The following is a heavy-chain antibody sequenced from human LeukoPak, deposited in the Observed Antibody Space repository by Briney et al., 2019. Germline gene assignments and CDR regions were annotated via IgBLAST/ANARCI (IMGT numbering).Heavy chain of an antibody. CDR3: ARDRIAVAGYYYYYYGMDV. Sequence: SQTLSLTCAISGDSVSSNSAAWNWIRQSPSRGLEWLGRTYYRSKWYNDYAVSVKSRITINPDTSKNQFSLQLNSVTPEDTAVYYCARDRIAVAGYYYYYYGMDVWGQGTTVTVSS. J-gene: IGHJ6*02. V-gene: IGHV6-1*01. CDR1: GDSVSSNSAA. CDR2: TYYRSKWYN. D-gene: IGHD6-19*01.